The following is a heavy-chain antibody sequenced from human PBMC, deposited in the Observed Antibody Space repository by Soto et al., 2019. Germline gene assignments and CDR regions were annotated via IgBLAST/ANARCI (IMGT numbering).Heavy chain of an antibody. J-gene: IGHJ4*02. Sequence: GESLKISCATSGLSFRSHAMGWVRQAPGKGLEWVSGISAGGDSTYYADSVKGRFAISTDSSRNTLSLQMSSLRAEDTAIYYCAGRPGSAPYYFDYWGQGTLVTVSS. CDR2: ISAGGDST. V-gene: IGHV3-23*01. CDR1: GLSFRSHA. D-gene: IGHD3-10*01. CDR3: AGRPGSAPYYFDY.